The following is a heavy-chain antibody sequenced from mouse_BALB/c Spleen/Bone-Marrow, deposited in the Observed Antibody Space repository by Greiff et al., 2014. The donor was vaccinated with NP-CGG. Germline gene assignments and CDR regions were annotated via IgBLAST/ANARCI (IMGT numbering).Heavy chain of an antibody. V-gene: IGHV1S81*02. CDR1: GYTFTSYW. Sequence: SGAELVKPGASVKLSCKASGYTFTSYWMHWVKQRPGQGLEWIGEINPSNGRTNYNEKFKSKATLTVDKSSSTAYMQLSSLTSKDSAVYYCARDWDEAYYFDYWGQGTTLTVSS. CDR3: ARDWDEAYYFDY. CDR2: INPSNGRT. D-gene: IGHD4-1*01. J-gene: IGHJ2*01.